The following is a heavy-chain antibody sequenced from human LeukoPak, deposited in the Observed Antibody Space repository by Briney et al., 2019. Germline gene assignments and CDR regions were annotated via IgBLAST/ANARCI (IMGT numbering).Heavy chain of an antibody. D-gene: IGHD6-13*01. J-gene: IGHJ6*02. CDR2: ISYDGSNK. V-gene: IGHV3-30*04. Sequence: PGGSLRLSCAASGFTFSSYAMHGVRQAPGKGLEWVAVISYDGSNKYYADSVKGRFTISRDNSKNTLYLQMNSLRAEDTAVYYCAREQQLVAYGMDVWGQGTTVTVSS. CDR1: GFTFSSYA. CDR3: AREQQLVAYGMDV.